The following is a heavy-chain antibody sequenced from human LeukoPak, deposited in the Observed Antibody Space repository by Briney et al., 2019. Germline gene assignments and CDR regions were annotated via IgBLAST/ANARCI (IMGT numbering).Heavy chain of an antibody. CDR2: ISADGGDI. Sequence: GGSLRLSCAASGFIFSNNIMNWVRQAPGKGLEWVSVISADGGDIYYADSVNGRYTISRDNSKNTLHLQMDSLRAEDTAVYYCAKDPPHSDRSIYSDNSWGQGTLVTVSS. J-gene: IGHJ4*02. V-gene: IGHV3-23*01. D-gene: IGHD1-26*01. CDR3: AKDPPHSDRSIYSDNS. CDR1: GFIFSNNI.